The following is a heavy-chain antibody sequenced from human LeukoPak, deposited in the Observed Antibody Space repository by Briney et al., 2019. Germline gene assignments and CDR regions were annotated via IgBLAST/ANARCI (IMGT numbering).Heavy chain of an antibody. CDR3: ARVGVDYGAKCYFDY. Sequence: PSETLSLTCTVSGGSISSGDYYWSWIRQPPGKGLEWIGYIYYSGSTYYNPSLKSRVTISVDTSKNQFSLKLSSVTAADTAVYYCARVGVDYGAKCYFDYWGKGTLVTVSS. V-gene: IGHV4-30-4*01. D-gene: IGHD4-17*01. J-gene: IGHJ4*02. CDR1: GGSISSGDYY. CDR2: IYYSGST.